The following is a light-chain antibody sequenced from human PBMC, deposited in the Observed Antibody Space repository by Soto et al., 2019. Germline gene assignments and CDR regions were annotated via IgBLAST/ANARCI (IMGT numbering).Light chain of an antibody. CDR2: DDS. CDR3: QVWDPGLDHRGV. J-gene: IGLJ3*02. V-gene: IGLV3-21*02. CDR1: NIGSKS. Sequence: SYELAQAPSVSVAPGQTARITCGVDNIGSKSVHWYQQKPGQAPVLVIYDDSDRPSGIPERFSGSNSGTTATLTISRVEAGDEADFYCQVWDPGLDHRGVFGGGTKLTVL.